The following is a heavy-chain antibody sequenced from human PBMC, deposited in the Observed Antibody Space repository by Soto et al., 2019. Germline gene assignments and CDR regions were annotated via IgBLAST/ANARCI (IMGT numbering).Heavy chain of an antibody. V-gene: IGHV4-59*08. CDR1: GGSISNYY. CDR2: IYYSGST. Sequence: TLSLTCTVSGGSISNYYWSWIRQSPGKGLEWIGYIYYSGSTNYNPSLKSRVTISLDTSKNQFSLKLSSVTAADTAVYYCATTLLTIRGLFGFDFWGQGNLVTVSS. J-gene: IGHJ4*02. CDR3: ATTLLTIRGLFGFDF. D-gene: IGHD3-9*01.